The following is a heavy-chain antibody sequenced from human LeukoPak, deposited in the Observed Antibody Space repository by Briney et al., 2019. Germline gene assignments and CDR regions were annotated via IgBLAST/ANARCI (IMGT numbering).Heavy chain of an antibody. CDR1: GDSISTYY. CDR2: IYYTGTT. J-gene: IGHJ4*02. CDR3: VGTKLWLSFDS. D-gene: IGHD5-18*01. Sequence: ASETLSLTCTVSGDSISTYYWSWIRQPPGKGPEGIGYIYYTGTTNYNPSLKSRVTISVDTSKSQFSLRLSSVTSADTAVYYCVGTKLWLSFDSWGQGTLITVSS. V-gene: IGHV4-59*01.